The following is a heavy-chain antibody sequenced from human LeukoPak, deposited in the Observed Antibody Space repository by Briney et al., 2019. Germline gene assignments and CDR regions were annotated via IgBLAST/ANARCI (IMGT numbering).Heavy chain of an antibody. J-gene: IGHJ4*02. D-gene: IGHD4-17*01. CDR3: ASSNDYGDYGEIDY. CDR1: GGSISSGGYS. V-gene: IGHV4-30-2*01. Sequence: PSETLSLTCAVSGGSISSGGYSWSWIRQPPGKGLEWIGYIYHSGSTYYNPSLKSRVTTSVDRSKNQFSLKLSSVTAADTAVYYCASSNDYGDYGEIDYWGQGTLVTVSS. CDR2: IYHSGST.